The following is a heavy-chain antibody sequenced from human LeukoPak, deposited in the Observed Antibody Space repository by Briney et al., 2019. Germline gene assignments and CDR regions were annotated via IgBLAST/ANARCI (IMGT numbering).Heavy chain of an antibody. V-gene: IGHV1-18*01. D-gene: IGHD1-1*01. CDR3: ARDGNDVMDY. CDR2: ISGYNDNA. Sequence: ASVKVSCKVSGYTLTELSMHWVRQAPGQGLEWVGWISGYNDNAHYAQKLQGRVTMTRETSTSTVYMELRSLSSDDTAIYYCARDGNDVMDYWGQGTQVTVSS. J-gene: IGHJ4*02. CDR1: GYTLTELS.